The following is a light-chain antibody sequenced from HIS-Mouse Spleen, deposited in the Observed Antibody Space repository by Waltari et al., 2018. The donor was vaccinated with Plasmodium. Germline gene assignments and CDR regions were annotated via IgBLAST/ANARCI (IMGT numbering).Light chain of an antibody. CDR2: GAS. CDR1: QSVSSN. Sequence: PASVSGSPGERATLSCRASQSVSSNLAWYQQKPGQAPRLLIYGASTRATGIPARFSGSGSGTEFTLTISSLQSEDFAVYYCQQYNNWSFTFGPGTKVDIK. CDR3: QQYNNWSFT. J-gene: IGKJ3*01. V-gene: IGKV3-15*01.